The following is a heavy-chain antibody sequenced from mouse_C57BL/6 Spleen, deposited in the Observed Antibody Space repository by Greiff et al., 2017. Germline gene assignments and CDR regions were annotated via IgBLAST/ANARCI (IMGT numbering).Heavy chain of an antibody. CDR1: GFTFSDAW. J-gene: IGHJ2*01. Sequence: EVQVVESGGGLVQPGGSMKLSCAASGFTFSDAWMDWVRQSPEKGLEWVAEIRHKANNHATYYAESVKGRFTISRDDSKSSVYLQMNSLRAEDTGIYYCTRGFCYFDYWGQGTTLTVSS. V-gene: IGHV6-6*01. CDR3: TRGFCYFDY. CDR2: IRHKANNHAT.